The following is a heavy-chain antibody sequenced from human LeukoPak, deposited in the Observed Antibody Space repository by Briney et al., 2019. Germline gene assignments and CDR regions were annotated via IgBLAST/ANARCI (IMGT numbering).Heavy chain of an antibody. CDR1: GFTFSSYS. CDR3: AREEVRGVVGY. Sequence: PGGSLRLSCAASGFTFSSYSMNWVGQAPGKRLEWVSYISSSSSTIYYADSVKGRFTISRDNAKNSLYLQMNSLRAEDTAVYYCAREEVRGVVGYWGQGTPVTVPS. CDR2: ISSSSSTI. D-gene: IGHD3-10*01. J-gene: IGHJ4*02. V-gene: IGHV3-48*01.